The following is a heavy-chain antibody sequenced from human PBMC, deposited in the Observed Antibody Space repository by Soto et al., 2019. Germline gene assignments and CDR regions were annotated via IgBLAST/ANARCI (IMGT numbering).Heavy chain of an antibody. CDR1: GGSISSYY. J-gene: IGHJ3*02. V-gene: IGHV4-59*01. Sequence: SATLSLTCTVSGGSISSYYWSWIRQPPGKGLEWIGYIYYSGSTNYNPSLKSRVTISVDTSKNQFSLKLSSVTAADTAVYYCAREGCSGGGCYSDAFDIWGQGTMVTVSS. D-gene: IGHD2-15*01. CDR2: IYYSGST. CDR3: AREGCSGGGCYSDAFDI.